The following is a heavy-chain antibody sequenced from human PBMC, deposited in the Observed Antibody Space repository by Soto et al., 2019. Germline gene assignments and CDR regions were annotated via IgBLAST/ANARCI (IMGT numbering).Heavy chain of an antibody. CDR2: IIPIFGTA. CDR1: GGTFSCYS. D-gene: IGHD6-19*01. V-gene: IGHV1-69*13. CDR3: ATPGAVAGTYYYYYGMDV. Sequence: GASVKVSCKASGGTFSCYSISWVRQAPGQGLEWMGGIIPIFGTANYAQKFQGRVTITADESTSTAYMELSSLRSEDTAVYYCATPGAVAGTYYYYYGMDVWGQGTTVTVSS. J-gene: IGHJ6*02.